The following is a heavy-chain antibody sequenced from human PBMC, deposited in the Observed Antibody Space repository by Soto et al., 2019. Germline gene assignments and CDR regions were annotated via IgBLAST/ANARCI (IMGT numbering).Heavy chain of an antibody. CDR1: GFTFSSYS. Sequence: EVQLVESGGGLVKPGGSLRLSCAASGFTFSSYSMNWVRQAPGKGLEWVSSISSSRGYTSYANSVKGRFTISRDNAKKSLYLQIHSLRAEDTAVYYCARGSSLNTNMDYWGQGALVTVSS. CDR3: ARGSSLNTNMDY. V-gene: IGHV3-21*01. J-gene: IGHJ4*02. CDR2: ISSSRGYT. D-gene: IGHD2-2*01.